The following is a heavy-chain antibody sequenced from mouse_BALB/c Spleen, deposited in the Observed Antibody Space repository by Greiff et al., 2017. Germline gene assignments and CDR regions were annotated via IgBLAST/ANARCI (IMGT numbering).Heavy chain of an antibody. CDR3: ARERDRYDVWFAY. Sequence: EVQLVESGGGLVKPGGSLKLSCAASGFTFSDYYMYWVRQTPEKRLEWVATISDGGSYTYYPDSVKGRFTISRDNAKNNLYLQMSSLKSEDTAMYYCARERDRYDVWFAYWGQGTLVTVSA. D-gene: IGHD2-14*01. CDR1: GFTFSDYY. V-gene: IGHV5-4*02. J-gene: IGHJ3*01. CDR2: ISDGGSYT.